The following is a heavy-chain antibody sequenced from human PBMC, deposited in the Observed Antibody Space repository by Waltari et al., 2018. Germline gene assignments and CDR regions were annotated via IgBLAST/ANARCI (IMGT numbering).Heavy chain of an antibody. V-gene: IGHV4-31*03. Sequence: QVQLQESGPGLVKPSQTLSLTCTVSGGSLSSGGYYWSWIRQHPGKGLEWIGYIYHSGGTYYNPSLKSRVTRSVDRSKNQFSLKLSSVTAADTAVYYCAREKYSSSSNYYYGMDVWGQGTTVTVSS. CDR3: AREKYSSSSNYYYGMDV. J-gene: IGHJ6*02. CDR1: GGSLSSGGYY. CDR2: IYHSGGT. D-gene: IGHD6-6*01.